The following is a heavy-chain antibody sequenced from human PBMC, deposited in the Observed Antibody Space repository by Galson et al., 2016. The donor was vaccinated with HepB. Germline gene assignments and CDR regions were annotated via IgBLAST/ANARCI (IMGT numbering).Heavy chain of an antibody. CDR3: ARTLYDYVWGSDRYTQDY. CDR1: EFTFSSYA. CDR2: ISYDGSNK. J-gene: IGHJ4*02. D-gene: IGHD3-16*02. V-gene: IGHV3-30-3*01. Sequence: SLRLSCAASEFTFSSYAMHWVRQAPGKGLEWVAVISYDGSNKYYADSVKGRFTISRDNSKNTLYLQMNSLRTEDTAVYCCARTLYDYVWGSDRYTQDYWGQGTLVTVSS.